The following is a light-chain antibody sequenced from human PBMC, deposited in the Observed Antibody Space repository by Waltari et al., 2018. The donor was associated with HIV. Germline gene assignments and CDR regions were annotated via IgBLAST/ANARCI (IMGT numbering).Light chain of an antibody. CDR3: QQRSNWPRFT. J-gene: IGKJ2*01. CDR2: DAS. Sequence: EIVLTQSPATLSLSPGERATLSCRASQSVSNNFAWYQQRPGQAPRLLIYDASNRATGIPARFSGSGSGTDFTLTISNLEPEDFVVYYCQQRSNWPRFTFGQGTRLEI. V-gene: IGKV3-11*01. CDR1: QSVSNN.